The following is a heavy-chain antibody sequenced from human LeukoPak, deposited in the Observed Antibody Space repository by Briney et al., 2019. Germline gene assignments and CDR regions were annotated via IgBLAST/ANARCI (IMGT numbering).Heavy chain of an antibody. CDR2: ISYDGSNK. Sequence: GGSLRLSCAASGFTFSSYGMHWVRQAPGKGLEWVAVISYDGSNKYYADSVKGRFTISRDNSKNTLYLQMNSLRAEDTAVYYCAKGRGGAYFDYWGQGTLVTVSS. J-gene: IGHJ4*02. CDR3: AKGRGGAYFDY. D-gene: IGHD1-26*01. CDR1: GFTFSSYG. V-gene: IGHV3-30*18.